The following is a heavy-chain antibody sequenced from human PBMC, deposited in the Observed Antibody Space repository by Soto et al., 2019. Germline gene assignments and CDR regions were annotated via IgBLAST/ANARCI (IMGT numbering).Heavy chain of an antibody. CDR3: ARKYDFWSGYYYYGMDV. CDR1: GGTFSSYA. J-gene: IGHJ6*02. CDR2: IIPIFGTA. D-gene: IGHD3-3*01. Sequence: QVQLVQSGAEVKKPGSSVKVSCKASGGTFSSYAISWVRQAPGQGLEWMGGIIPIFGTANYAQKFQGRVTITADESTSTAYMELSSLRSEDTAVYYCARKYDFWSGYYYYGMDVWGQGTTVTVSS. V-gene: IGHV1-69*01.